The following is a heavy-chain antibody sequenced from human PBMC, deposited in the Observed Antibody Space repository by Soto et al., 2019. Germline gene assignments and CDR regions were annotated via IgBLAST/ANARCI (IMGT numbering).Heavy chain of an antibody. CDR3: ARVGDTMVRGVRGKYYFDY. D-gene: IGHD3-10*01. V-gene: IGHV4-61*08. CDR2: MYNRGST. Sequence: QVQLQESGPGLVRPWETLSLTCSVSGVSVNSDGYYWNWIRQPPGKGLEWIGNMYNRGSTNYNPSLKSRITISGDSSQNQCSLRLTSVTAGDTAVYYCARVGDTMVRGVRGKYYFDYWGQGTLVTVSS. CDR1: GVSVNSDGYY. J-gene: IGHJ4*02.